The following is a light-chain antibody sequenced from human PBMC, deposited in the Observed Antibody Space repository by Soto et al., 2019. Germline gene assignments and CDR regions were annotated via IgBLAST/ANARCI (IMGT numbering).Light chain of an antibody. V-gene: IGKV3-20*01. CDR2: SAS. Sequence: EIVLTQSPGTLSLSQGERATLSCRASQSVSSNYLAWYQQKPGQAPRVLIYSASSRATGIPDRFSGSGSGTDFTLTISRLEPEDFAVYYCQQYGSSPTFGQGTKVEIK. J-gene: IGKJ1*01. CDR1: QSVSSNY. CDR3: QQYGSSPT.